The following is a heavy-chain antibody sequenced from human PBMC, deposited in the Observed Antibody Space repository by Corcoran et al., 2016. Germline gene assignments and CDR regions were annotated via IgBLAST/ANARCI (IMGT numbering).Heavy chain of an antibody. CDR3: ARGSRSGYYYFDY. Sequence: QVQLVESGGGVVQPGRSLRLSCAASGFTFSSYGMHWVRQAPGKGLEWVAVIWYDGSNKYYADSVKGRFTISRDNSKKTLYLQMNSLRAEDTAVYYCARGSRSGYYYFDYWGQGTLVTVSS. D-gene: IGHD3-3*01. CDR2: IWYDGSNK. CDR1: GFTFSSYG. V-gene: IGHV3-33*01. J-gene: IGHJ4*02.